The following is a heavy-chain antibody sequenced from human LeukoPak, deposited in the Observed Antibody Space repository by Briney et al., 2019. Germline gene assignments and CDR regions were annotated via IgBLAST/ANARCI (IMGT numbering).Heavy chain of an antibody. V-gene: IGHV3-7*01. D-gene: IGHD2-15*01. CDR1: GFTLSSYW. CDR3: ARDWAAANY. Sequence: GGSLRLSCAASGFTLSSYWMSWVRQAPGKGLEWVANIKQDGSEKYYVDSVKGRFTISRDNAKNSLYLQMNSLRAEDTAVYYCARDWAAANYWGQGTLVTVSS. CDR2: IKQDGSEK. J-gene: IGHJ4*02.